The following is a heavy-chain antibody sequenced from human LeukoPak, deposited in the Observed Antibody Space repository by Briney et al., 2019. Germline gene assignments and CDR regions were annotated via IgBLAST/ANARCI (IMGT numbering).Heavy chain of an antibody. Sequence: SETLSLTCTVSGGSISSYYWSWIRQPPGRGLEWIGYIYYSGSTNYNPSLKIRVTISVDTSKNQFSLKLSSVTVADTAVYYCARGVSSWYIKDFDYWGQGTLVTVSS. D-gene: IGHD6-13*01. CDR1: GGSISSYY. CDR3: ARGVSSWYIKDFDY. CDR2: IYYSGST. V-gene: IGHV4-59*01. J-gene: IGHJ4*02.